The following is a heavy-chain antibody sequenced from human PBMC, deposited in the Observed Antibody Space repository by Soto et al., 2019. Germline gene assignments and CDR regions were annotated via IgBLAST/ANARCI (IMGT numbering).Heavy chain of an antibody. D-gene: IGHD3-22*01. J-gene: IGHJ3*02. V-gene: IGHV4-34*01. CDR2: VNHRGGT. CDR1: GGSFSGFD. CDR3: ARGLRSGYDYAAFDI. Sequence: PSETLSLTCAVYGGSFSGFDWTWIRQSPGRGLEWVGDVNHRGGTRYTSSLQGRLTLSVDTSTNQFSLKLRSLVAADMAVYYCARGLRSGYDYAAFDIWSQGTQVT.